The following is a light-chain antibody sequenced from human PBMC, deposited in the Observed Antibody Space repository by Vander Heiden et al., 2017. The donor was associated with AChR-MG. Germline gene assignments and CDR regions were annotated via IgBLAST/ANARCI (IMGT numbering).Light chain of an antibody. CDR3: GAWDSGLSAGV. CDR1: SYNVGNTY. Sequence: QSVFTQPPSVSAAPGHWVTLPRPVSSYNVGNTYVSWYPPDPAPPPKLLIYDNDKRPAGIPGRFSGSKSGTSATLVITGLQPGDEADYYCGAWDSGLSAGVFGTGTQVTV. J-gene: IGLJ1*01. V-gene: IGLV1-51*01. CDR2: DND.